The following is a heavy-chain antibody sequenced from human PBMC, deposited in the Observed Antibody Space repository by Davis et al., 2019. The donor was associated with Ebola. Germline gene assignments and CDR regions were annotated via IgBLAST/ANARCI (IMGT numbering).Heavy chain of an antibody. J-gene: IGHJ4*02. CDR2: IYAGGSHI. CDR1: GYSFTSYW. Sequence: GESLKISCKGSGYSFTSYWMGWVRQMPGKGLEWMGLIYAGGSHIRYSPSFQGQVTMSVDGSSSTAYLQWSSLKASDTAMYYCARLGQATSHVLHTDCDYWGQGTLVTVSA. D-gene: IGHD1-1*01. V-gene: IGHV5-51*01. CDR3: ARLGQATSHVLHTDCDY.